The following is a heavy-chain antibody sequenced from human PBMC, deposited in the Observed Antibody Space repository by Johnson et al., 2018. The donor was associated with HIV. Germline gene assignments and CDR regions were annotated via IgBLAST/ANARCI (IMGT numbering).Heavy chain of an antibody. CDR3: ARLGIEAALPNGVDV. Sequence: QVHLVESGGGVVQPGRSLRLSCAASGFTFSTYAMHWGRQAPGKGLEWVAVISYDGSNQYYADSVKGRFTISRDTSKNTLYLQMNSLRTEDTAVYYGARLGIEAALPNGVDVWGQGTMATVSS. V-gene: IGHV3-30*04. D-gene: IGHD6-13*01. J-gene: IGHJ3*01. CDR2: ISYDGSNQ. CDR1: GFTFSTYA.